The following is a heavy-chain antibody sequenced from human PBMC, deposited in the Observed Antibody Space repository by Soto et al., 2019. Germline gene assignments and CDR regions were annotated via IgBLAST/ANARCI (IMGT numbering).Heavy chain of an antibody. CDR2: ISYDGSNT. V-gene: IGHV3-30*18. D-gene: IGHD1-26*01. Sequence: QVQLVESGGGVVQPGRSLRLSCVASGFTFSSYGMHWVRQAPGKGLEWMAIISYDGSNTYYADSVKGRFTISRDNSKNTLYLQMNSLRAEDTCVYYCAKEGGLSGSYYISSSYYFDYWGQGTLVTVSS. CDR3: AKEGGLSGSYYISSSYYFDY. J-gene: IGHJ4*02. CDR1: GFTFSSYG.